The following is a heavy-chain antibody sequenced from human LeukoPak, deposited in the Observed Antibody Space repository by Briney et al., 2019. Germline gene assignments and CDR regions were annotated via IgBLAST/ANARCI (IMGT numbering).Heavy chain of an antibody. CDR3: AKDRYSSSGSLVT. CDR2: ISWNSGSI. V-gene: IGHV3-9*03. Sequence: GGSLRLSCAASGFTFDDYAMHWVRQAPGKGLEWVSGISWNSGSIGYADSVKGRFTISRDNAKNSLYLQMNSLRAEDMALYYCAKDRYSSSGSLVTRGQGTLVTVSS. D-gene: IGHD6-6*01. J-gene: IGHJ4*02. CDR1: GFTFDDYA.